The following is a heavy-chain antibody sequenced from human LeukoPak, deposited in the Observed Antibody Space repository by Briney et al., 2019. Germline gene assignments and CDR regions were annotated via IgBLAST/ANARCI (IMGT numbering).Heavy chain of an antibody. J-gene: IGHJ6*02. Sequence: GASVKVSCKASGYTFTGYYMHWVRQATGQGREWMGWINPNSCGTNYTQKFQGRVTMNRDSSISTAYMELSRLRSDDTAVYYCARDAYYYDSSGYYYNYYGMDVWGQGTTVTVSS. D-gene: IGHD3-22*01. CDR1: GYTFTGYY. CDR2: INPNSCGT. CDR3: ARDAYYYDSSGYYYNYYGMDV. V-gene: IGHV1-2*02.